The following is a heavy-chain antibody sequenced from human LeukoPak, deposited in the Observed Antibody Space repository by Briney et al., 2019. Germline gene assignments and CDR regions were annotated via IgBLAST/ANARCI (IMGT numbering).Heavy chain of an antibody. J-gene: IGHJ1*01. CDR3: XXXXXXXXXXXXXXXQH. CDR1: GFTFSSYS. CDR2: ISSSSSTI. Sequence: XXXXSGFTFSSYSMNWVRQAPGKGLEWVSYISSSSSTIYYGDSVKGRFTISRDKAKNSVYVQMNSLRAEDTGVYYXXXXXXXXXXXXXXXXQHWGQXTXVTVSS. V-gene: IGHV3-48*01.